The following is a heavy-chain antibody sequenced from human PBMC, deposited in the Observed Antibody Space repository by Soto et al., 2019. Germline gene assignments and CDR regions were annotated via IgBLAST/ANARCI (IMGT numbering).Heavy chain of an antibody. V-gene: IGHV3-73*02. CDR2: IRRKANNYAT. CDR1: GFIFSDSA. CDR3: TRGFDVWSGYPRYYLDY. J-gene: IGHJ4*02. D-gene: IGHD3-3*01. Sequence: EVQLVESGGGLVQPGGSLKLSCAASGFIFSDSALHWVRQASGKGLEWVGRIRRKANNYATTYAASVEGRFAISRDDSKNKAYLQMNSLKTEDTAIYYCTRGFDVWSGYPRYYLDYWGQGTLVTVSS.